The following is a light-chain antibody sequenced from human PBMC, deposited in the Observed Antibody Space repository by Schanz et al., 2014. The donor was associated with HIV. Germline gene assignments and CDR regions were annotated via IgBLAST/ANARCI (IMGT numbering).Light chain of an antibody. CDR1: SSDVRGYNL. V-gene: IGLV2-23*02. CDR2: EVT. J-gene: IGLJ2*01. Sequence: QSALTQPASVSGSPGQSITISCSGTSSDVRGYNLVSWYQQHPGKAPKLMIYEVTKRPSGVSNRFSGSKSGNTASLTISGLQAEDETDYYCCSYAGSTTNVVFGGGTKLTVL. CDR3: CSYAGSTTNVV.